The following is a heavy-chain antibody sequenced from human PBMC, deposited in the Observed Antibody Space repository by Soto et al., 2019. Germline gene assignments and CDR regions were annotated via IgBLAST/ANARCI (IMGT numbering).Heavy chain of an antibody. D-gene: IGHD2-15*01. V-gene: IGHV5-51*01. Sequence: GESLKISCKGSGYTFTSFWIGWVRQMPGKGPEWMGIIHPDDSDTKYSPAFQGQVTISADKSTRTASLQWSSLKASDTAMYYWVRYGGKNLDYWGQGTLVTVSS. CDR3: VRYGGKNLDY. J-gene: IGHJ4*02. CDR1: GYTFTSFW. CDR2: IHPDDSDT.